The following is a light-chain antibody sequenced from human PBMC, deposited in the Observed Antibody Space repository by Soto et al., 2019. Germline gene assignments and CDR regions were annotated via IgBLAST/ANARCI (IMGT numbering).Light chain of an antibody. J-gene: IGKJ2*01. CDR3: MQGTHWPPKYT. Sequence: DVVMTQSPLSLPVTLGQPASISCRSSQSLVYSDGNTYLNWFQQRPGQSPRRLIYKVSNRDSGGTDKFSGSGSGADFILKISRVEAEDVGVDYCMQGTHWPPKYTFGQGTKLEIK. CDR1: QSLVYSDGNTY. V-gene: IGKV2-30*01. CDR2: KVS.